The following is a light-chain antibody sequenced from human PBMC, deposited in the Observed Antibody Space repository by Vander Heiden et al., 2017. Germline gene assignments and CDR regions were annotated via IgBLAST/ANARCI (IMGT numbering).Light chain of an antibody. J-gene: IGKJ1*01. CDR2: WAS. V-gene: IGKV4-1*01. CDR1: QSVLYSSNNKNY. Sequence: DIVMTQSPDSLAVSLGERATINCKSSQSVLYSSNNKNYLAWYQQKPGQPPKLHIYWASTRESGVPDRFSGSGSGTDFTLTISSLQAEDVAVYYCQQYYSAPGTFGQGTNVEIK. CDR3: QQYYSAPGT.